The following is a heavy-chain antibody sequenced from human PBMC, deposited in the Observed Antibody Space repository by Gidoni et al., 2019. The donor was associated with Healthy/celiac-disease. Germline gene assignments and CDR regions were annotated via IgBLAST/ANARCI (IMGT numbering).Heavy chain of an antibody. Sequence: EVQLVQSGAEVKKPGESLRISCKGSGSSYTSYWISWVRQMPGKGLEWMGSIDPSDSYTNYSPSSQGHVTISADKSISTAYLQWSSLKASDTAMYYCARISSGWYSYYYGMDVWGQGTTVTVSS. J-gene: IGHJ6*02. CDR2: IDPSDSYT. D-gene: IGHD6-19*01. CDR1: GSSYTSYW. CDR3: ARISSGWYSYYYGMDV. V-gene: IGHV5-10-1*03.